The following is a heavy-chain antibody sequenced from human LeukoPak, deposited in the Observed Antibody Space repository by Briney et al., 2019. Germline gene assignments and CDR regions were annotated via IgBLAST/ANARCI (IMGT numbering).Heavy chain of an antibody. CDR2: ISMVDGTT. Sequence: GGSLRLSCVTSGFTFSRFSMTWVRHPPGRGLEWVSAISMVDGTTYYADSVKGRFSISRDDSRNTLYLQMNSLTAEDTAVYYCVHCASTSYYTGAPFYYWGQGTLVTVSS. D-gene: IGHD3-3*01. CDR1: GFTFSRFS. CDR3: VHCASTSYYTGAPFYY. J-gene: IGHJ4*02. V-gene: IGHV3-23*01.